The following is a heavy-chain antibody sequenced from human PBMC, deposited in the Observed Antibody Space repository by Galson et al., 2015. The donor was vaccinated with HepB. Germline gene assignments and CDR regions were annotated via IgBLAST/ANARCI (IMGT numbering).Heavy chain of an antibody. D-gene: IGHD6-13*01. Sequence: SVKVSCKASGFSLSTYDINWVRQATGQGLEWLGWMDPNSGNTGYAQKFQGRITMTRNTSISTAYMELRSLRSVDTAVYYCARFPHSSSWDDSYYYMDVWGKGTTVTVSS. CDR3: ARFPHSSSWDDSYYYMDV. CDR1: GFSLSTYD. J-gene: IGHJ6*03. V-gene: IGHV1-8*01. CDR2: MDPNSGNT.